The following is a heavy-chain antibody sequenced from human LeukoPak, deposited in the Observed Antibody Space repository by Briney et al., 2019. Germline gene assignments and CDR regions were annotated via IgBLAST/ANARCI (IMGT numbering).Heavy chain of an antibody. J-gene: IGHJ4*02. CDR2: ISGSGGST. D-gene: IGHD1-26*01. CDR3: AKDPDSGSNEGC. CDR1: GFTFSSYA. Sequence: GGSLRLSCAASGFTFSSYAVSWVRQAPGKGLEWVSAISGSGGSTYYADSVKGRFTISRDNSKNTLYLQMNSLRAEDTAVYYCAKDPDSGSNEGCWGQGTLVTVSS. V-gene: IGHV3-23*01.